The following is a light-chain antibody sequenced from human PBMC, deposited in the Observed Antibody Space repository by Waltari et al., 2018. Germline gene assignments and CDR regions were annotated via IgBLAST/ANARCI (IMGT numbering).Light chain of an antibody. V-gene: IGLV2-11*01. CDR3: CSLGGGLTPVV. CDR2: DVS. Sequence: QSALTQPRSVSGSPGQSVTISCTGTSTDVGGYNFVSWYQQHPGKAPKFLIYDVSKRPSGVPDRCSGSKSGSTASLTISGLQAEDEADYYCCSLGGGLTPVVFGGGTKVIVL. CDR1: STDVGGYNF. J-gene: IGLJ2*01.